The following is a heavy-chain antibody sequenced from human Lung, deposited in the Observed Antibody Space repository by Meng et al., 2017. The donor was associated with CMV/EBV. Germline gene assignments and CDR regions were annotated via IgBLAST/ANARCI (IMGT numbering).Heavy chain of an antibody. Sequence: VEPGGGLVWTGGSLRLSCAASGYTCRNYWMQWVRQVPGGGLVWVSRISTDGSDTSYADSVKGRFTISRDNAKNTLYLQMNSLRGDDTAVYFCVRGVAESLGWVMGYWGQGALVTVSS. J-gene: IGHJ4*02. D-gene: IGHD7-27*01. CDR1: GYTCRNYW. CDR2: ISTDGSDT. V-gene: IGHV3-74*01. CDR3: VRGVAESLGWVMGY.